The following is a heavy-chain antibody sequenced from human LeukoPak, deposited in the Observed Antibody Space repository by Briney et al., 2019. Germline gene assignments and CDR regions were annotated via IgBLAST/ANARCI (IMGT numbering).Heavy chain of an antibody. Sequence: HPGGSLRLSCAASGFTFSSYSMNWVRQAPGKGLEWVSYISSSSSTIYYADSVKGRFTISRDNAKNSLYLQMNSLRAEDTAVYYCATEAGLRLWDYWGQGTLVTVSS. CDR3: ATEAGLRLWDY. CDR1: GFTFSSYS. D-gene: IGHD4/OR15-4a*01. V-gene: IGHV3-48*01. J-gene: IGHJ4*02. CDR2: ISSSSSTI.